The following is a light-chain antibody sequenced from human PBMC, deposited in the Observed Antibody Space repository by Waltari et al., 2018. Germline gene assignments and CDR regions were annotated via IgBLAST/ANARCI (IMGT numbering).Light chain of an antibody. Sequence: QSALTQPRSVSGSPGQSVTISCTGPSSELGPSKYSSWYQQYPGKAPKLMIYDVTKRPSGVPDRFSGSKSGNTASLTISGLQAEDEADYYCCSYAGSYTVLFGGGTKLTVL. CDR3: CSYAGSYTVL. V-gene: IGLV2-11*01. CDR2: DVT. CDR1: SSELGPSKY. J-gene: IGLJ2*01.